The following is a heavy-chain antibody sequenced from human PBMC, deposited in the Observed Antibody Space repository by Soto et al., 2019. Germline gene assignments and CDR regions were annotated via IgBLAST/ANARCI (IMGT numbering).Heavy chain of an antibody. Sequence: SETLSLTCTVSGGSISSGDYYWSWIRQPPGKGLEWIGYIYYSGSTYYNPSLKSRVTISVDTSENQFSLKLSSVTAADTAVYYCAREVVVTDAKNYFDYWGQGTPVTVSS. CDR2: IYYSGST. D-gene: IGHD2-2*01. CDR1: GGSISSGDYY. J-gene: IGHJ4*02. CDR3: AREVVVTDAKNYFDY. V-gene: IGHV4-30-4*01.